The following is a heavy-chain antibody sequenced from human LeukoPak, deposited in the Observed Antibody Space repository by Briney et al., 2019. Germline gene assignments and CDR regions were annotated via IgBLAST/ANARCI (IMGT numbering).Heavy chain of an antibody. CDR1: GYTFTDYY. Sequence: ASVKVSCKVSGYTFTDYYMHWVQQAPGKGLEWMGLVDPEDGETIYAEKFQGRVTITADTSTDTAYMELSSLRSEDTAVYYRATESTLAYCGGDCYSFRDNPNWFDPWGQGTLVTVSS. J-gene: IGHJ5*02. CDR3: ATESTLAYCGGDCYSFRDNPNWFDP. D-gene: IGHD2-21*02. V-gene: IGHV1-69-2*01. CDR2: VDPEDGET.